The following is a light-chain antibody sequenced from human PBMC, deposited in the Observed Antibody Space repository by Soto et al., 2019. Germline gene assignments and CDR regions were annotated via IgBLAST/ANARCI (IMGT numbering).Light chain of an antibody. Sequence: DIQMTQSPSSLSASVGDRVTTICRASPTISNYLNWYQQKPGKAPKVLIYGATRLQSGVPSRFSGSGVGTDFTLTISSLQPEDFATYYCQQSYSSPFTFGPGTKVEIK. J-gene: IGKJ3*01. V-gene: IGKV1-39*01. CDR1: PTISNY. CDR3: QQSYSSPFT. CDR2: GAT.